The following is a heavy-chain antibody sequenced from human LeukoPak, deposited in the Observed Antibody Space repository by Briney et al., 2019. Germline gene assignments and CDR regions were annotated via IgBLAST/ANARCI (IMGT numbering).Heavy chain of an antibody. CDR2: ISYDGSNK. Sequence: PGGSLRLSCAASGFTFSSYGMHWVRQAPGKGLEWVAVISYDGSNKYYADSVKGRFTISRDNSKNTLYLQMNSLRAEDTAVYYCAKARGYSYGYLLDYWGQGTLVTVSS. CDR1: GFTFSSYG. J-gene: IGHJ4*02. CDR3: AKARGYSYGYLLDY. D-gene: IGHD5-18*01. V-gene: IGHV3-30*18.